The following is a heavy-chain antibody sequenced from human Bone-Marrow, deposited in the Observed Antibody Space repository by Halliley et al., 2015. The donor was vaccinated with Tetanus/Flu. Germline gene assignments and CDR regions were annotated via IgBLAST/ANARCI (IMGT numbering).Heavy chain of an antibody. CDR1: GFTFSFYN. J-gene: IGHJ3*01. D-gene: IGHD3-10*01. CDR3: ARVRSGYDAFDL. V-gene: IGHV3-21*01. Sequence: LSLTCAASGFTFSFYNMHWVRQPPGKGLEWVSSISSTSEYIYYPDSVKGRFTVSRDNAKNSLFLQMNSLRAEDTALYYCARVRSGYDAFDLWGQGTMVTVSS. CDR2: ISSTSEYI.